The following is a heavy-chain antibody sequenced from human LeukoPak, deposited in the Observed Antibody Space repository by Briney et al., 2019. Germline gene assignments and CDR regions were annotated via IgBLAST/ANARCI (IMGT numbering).Heavy chain of an antibody. D-gene: IGHD6-19*01. Sequence: GGSLRLSCAASESTVSTYWMSWVRQAPGKGLDWVANIKQDGSDKYSVDPVKDRFTISRDNAKNSLYLQMNSLRAEDTAVYYCARHLRQWLGFSNPLKDGYLDLWGRGTLVTVSS. CDR2: IKQDGSDK. CDR3: ARHLRQWLGFSNPLKDGYLDL. V-gene: IGHV3-7*01. CDR1: ESTVSTYW. J-gene: IGHJ2*01.